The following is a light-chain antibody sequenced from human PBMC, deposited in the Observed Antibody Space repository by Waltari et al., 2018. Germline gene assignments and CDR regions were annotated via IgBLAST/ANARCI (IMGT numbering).Light chain of an antibody. CDR3: QQYGTSPRT. CDR2: DSF. J-gene: IGKJ1*01. Sequence: DIVMTQSPDSLAVSLGERATFNCTSSQSVTRNSLAWYQQKPGQAPGLIIYDSFNRATGIPDRFSGTGSGTDFTLTILRLEPEDFAVYYCQQYGTSPRTFGQGTKVELK. V-gene: IGKV3-20*01. CDR1: QSVTRNS.